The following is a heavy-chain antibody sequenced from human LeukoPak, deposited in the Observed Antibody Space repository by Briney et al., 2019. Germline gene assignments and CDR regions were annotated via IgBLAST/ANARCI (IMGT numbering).Heavy chain of an antibody. V-gene: IGHV3-21*01. D-gene: IGHD1-26*01. CDR1: GFTFSSYS. CDR3: ARGGRYFDL. Sequence: PGGSLRLSCAASGFTFSSYSMNWVRQAPGKGLEWVSSISSSSNYIYYADSVKGRFTISRDNAKNSLYLQMNSLRAEDTAVFYCARGGRYFDLWGRGTLVTVSS. CDR2: ISSSSNYI. J-gene: IGHJ2*01.